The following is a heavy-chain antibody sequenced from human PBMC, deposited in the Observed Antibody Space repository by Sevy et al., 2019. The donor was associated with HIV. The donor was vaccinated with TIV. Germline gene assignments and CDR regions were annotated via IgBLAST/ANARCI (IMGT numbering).Heavy chain of an antibody. CDR3: ARVPIQLGAFDI. CDR1: GFTFSTSA. J-gene: IGHJ3*02. V-gene: IGHV3-30*04. CDR2: ISYDGSHK. Sequence: GGSLRLSCAASGFTFSTSAMHWVRQAPGKWLEWVAVISYDGSHKYYGNSVKGRFTLTRDNSKNTLYLQMNSLGDEDTAVSDSARVPIQLGAFDIWGQGTMVTVSS. D-gene: IGHD5-18*01.